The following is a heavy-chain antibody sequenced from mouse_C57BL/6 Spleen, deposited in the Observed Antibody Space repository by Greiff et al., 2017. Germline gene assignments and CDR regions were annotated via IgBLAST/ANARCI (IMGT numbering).Heavy chain of an antibody. CDR1: GYTFTSYW. V-gene: IGHV1-52*01. D-gene: IGHD2-4*01. Sequence: VQLQQPGAELVRPGSSVKLSCKASGYTFTSYWMHWVKQRPIQGLEWIGNIDPYDSETHYNQKFKDKATLTVDKSSSTAYMQISSLTSEDSAVYYCASSIYYYYGGSAMDYWGQGTSVTVSS. J-gene: IGHJ4*01. CDR2: IDPYDSET. CDR3: ASSIYYYYGGSAMDY.